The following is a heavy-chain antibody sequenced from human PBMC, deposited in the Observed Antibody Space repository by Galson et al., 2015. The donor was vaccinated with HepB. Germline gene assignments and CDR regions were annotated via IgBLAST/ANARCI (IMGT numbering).Heavy chain of an antibody. CDR2: IHNTGNT. CDR1: GFTVGSNY. J-gene: IGHJ3*02. D-gene: IGHD6-13*01. Sequence: SLRLSCAVSGFTVGSNYMTWVRQAPGKGLEWVSVIHNTGNTYYADSVKCRFTISRDNSKNTLYLQMSSLRAEDTAVYYCAKNVYDSSWYGAFDIWGQGTMGAVCS. V-gene: IGHV3-53*01. CDR3: AKNVYDSSWYGAFDI.